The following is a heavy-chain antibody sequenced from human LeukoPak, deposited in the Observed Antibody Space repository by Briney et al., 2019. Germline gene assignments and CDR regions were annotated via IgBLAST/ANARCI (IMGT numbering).Heavy chain of an antibody. V-gene: IGHV3-53*01. CDR2: IRTGGDT. Sequence: GGSLRLSCAASGFTVKKNFMYWVRQAPGKGLEWVSAIRTGGDTHYADSVKGRFSISRDDSKNTIYLQMNSLRAEDTAVYYCAREENRGVYDDGFDIWGQGAMVIVSS. D-gene: IGHD5/OR15-5a*01. J-gene: IGHJ3*02. CDR1: GFTVKKNF. CDR3: AREENRGVYDDGFDI.